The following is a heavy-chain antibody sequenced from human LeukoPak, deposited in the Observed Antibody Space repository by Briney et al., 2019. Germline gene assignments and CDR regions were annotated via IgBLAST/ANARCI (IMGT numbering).Heavy chain of an antibody. V-gene: IGHV3-30-3*01. J-gene: IGHJ6*02. CDR2: ISSDGGYK. D-gene: IGHD3-10*01. CDR1: GFTFSSYS. CDR3: ARDRYYGSGPYYGMDV. Sequence: PGGSLRLSCAASGFTFSSYSMHWVRQAPGQGLEWVALISSDGGYKYYAGSVEGRFTISRDTSENTLYLQMNSLRPEDTAVYYCARDRYYGSGPYYGMDVWGQGTTVIVS.